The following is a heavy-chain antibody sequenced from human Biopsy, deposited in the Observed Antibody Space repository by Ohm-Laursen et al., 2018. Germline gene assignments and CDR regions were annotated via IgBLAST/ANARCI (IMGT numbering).Heavy chain of an antibody. V-gene: IGHV1-24*01. Sequence: ASVKVSCNVSGYTLTELSTHWVRQAPGRGLEWMGGFAPENGKTIYAQKFQGRVTMTEDTSTDTAYMELSSLRSEDTAVYYCAADINVWNVNYWGQGTQVTVSS. CDR3: AADINVWNVNY. J-gene: IGHJ4*02. CDR2: FAPENGKT. CDR1: GYTLTELS. D-gene: IGHD1-1*01.